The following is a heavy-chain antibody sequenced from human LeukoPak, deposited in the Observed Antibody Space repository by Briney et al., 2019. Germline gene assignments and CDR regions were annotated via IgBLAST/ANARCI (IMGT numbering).Heavy chain of an antibody. J-gene: IGHJ4*02. CDR3: ARARSMLILRSSFDY. V-gene: IGHV3-23*01. CDR1: GFTFSRYA. D-gene: IGHD2-21*02. Sequence: GGSLRLSCAASGFTFSRYAMSWVRQAPGKGLEWISSISSGATNTYYVDSVKGRFTISRDSSNTTLFLQMTSLRAEDTAIYFCARARSMLILRSSFDYWGQGALVTASS. CDR2: ISSGATNT.